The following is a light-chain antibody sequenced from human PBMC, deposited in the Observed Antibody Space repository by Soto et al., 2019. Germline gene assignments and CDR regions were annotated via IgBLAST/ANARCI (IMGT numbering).Light chain of an antibody. CDR3: SSYTRSRDPYV. V-gene: IGLV2-14*01. Sequence: QSVLTQPASVSGSPGQSTTISCTGTSSDVGAYNYVSWYQQHPGKAPKLMIYAVSNRPSGVSNRFSGSKSGNTASLTISGLQAEDEADYYCSSYTRSRDPYVFGTGTKVTVL. CDR1: SSDVGAYNY. J-gene: IGLJ1*01. CDR2: AVS.